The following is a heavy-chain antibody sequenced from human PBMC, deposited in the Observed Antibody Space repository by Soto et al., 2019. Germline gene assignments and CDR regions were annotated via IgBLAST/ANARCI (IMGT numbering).Heavy chain of an antibody. Sequence: PSETLSLTCAVSGGSISSGGYSWSWIRQPPGKGLEWIGYIYHSGSTYYNPSLKSRVTISVDRSKNQFSLKLSSVTAADTAVYYCARALTGLFDYWGQGTLVTV. CDR3: ARALTGLFDY. J-gene: IGHJ4*02. CDR1: GGSISSGGYS. CDR2: IYHSGST. V-gene: IGHV4-30-2*01.